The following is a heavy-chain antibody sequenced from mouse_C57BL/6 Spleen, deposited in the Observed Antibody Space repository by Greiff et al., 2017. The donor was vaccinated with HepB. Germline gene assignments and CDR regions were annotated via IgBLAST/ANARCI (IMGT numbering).Heavy chain of an antibody. Sequence: EVQLQQSGTVLARPGASVKMSCKTSGYTFTSYWMHWVKQRPGQGLEWIGAIYPGNSDTSYNQKFKGKAKLTAVTSASTAYMELSSLTNEDSAVYYCTRGDGYSNYSFADWGQGTLVTVSA. CDR1: GYTFTSYW. J-gene: IGHJ3*01. V-gene: IGHV1-5*01. CDR3: TRGDGYSNYSFAD. CDR2: IYPGNSDT. D-gene: IGHD2-5*01.